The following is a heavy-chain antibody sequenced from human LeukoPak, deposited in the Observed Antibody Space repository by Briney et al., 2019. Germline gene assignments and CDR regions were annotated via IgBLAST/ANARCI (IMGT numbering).Heavy chain of an antibody. J-gene: IGHJ4*02. D-gene: IGHD4-17*01. CDR3: VRVNDYGDRNLYYFGY. CDR2: ISSDGDNT. V-gene: IGHV3-64D*06. Sequence: GGSLRLSCSASGFIFSNYGMYWVRQAPGKGLEFVSAISSDGDNTFYADSVKGRFTISRDNSKNTLYLQASRLRGGDTAVYYCVRVNDYGDRNLYYFGYWGQETLVSVSS. CDR1: GFIFSNYG.